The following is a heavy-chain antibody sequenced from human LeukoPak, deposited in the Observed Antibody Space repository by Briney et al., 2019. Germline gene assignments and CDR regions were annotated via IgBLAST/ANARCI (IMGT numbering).Heavy chain of an antibody. D-gene: IGHD1-14*01. V-gene: IGHV1-18*01. J-gene: IGHJ4*02. CDR1: GFAFNKYG. Sequence: ASVKVSCKASGFAFNKYGFSWVRQAPGQGPEWLGWISAYDGRTNYAQSLQGRLTLTTDTSTTTAYMELRSLTSDDTAVYYCARDPSNTVGRNIYFDYWGQGTLVTVSS. CDR2: ISAYDGRT. CDR3: ARDPSNTVGRNIYFDY.